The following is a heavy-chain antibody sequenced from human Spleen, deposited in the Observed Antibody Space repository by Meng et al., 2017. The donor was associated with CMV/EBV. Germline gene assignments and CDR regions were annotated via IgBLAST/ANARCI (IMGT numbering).Heavy chain of an antibody. CDR1: GEPFNDYY. CDR3: ARRKKCSHCTGAIDY. D-gene: IGHD2-8*01. Sequence: SETLSLTCAVYGEPFNDYYWSWIRQPPGKGLEWIGEINRSGGRNYKPSLKSRVTMSVDTSKNQFSLNLTSVTAADTAVYYCARRKKCSHCTGAIDYWGQGTLVTVSS. J-gene: IGHJ4*02. V-gene: IGHV4-34*01. CDR2: INRSGGR.